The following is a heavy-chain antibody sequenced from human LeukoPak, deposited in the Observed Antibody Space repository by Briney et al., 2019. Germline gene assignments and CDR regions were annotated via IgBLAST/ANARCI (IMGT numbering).Heavy chain of an antibody. CDR2: IYYSGST. V-gene: IGHV4-59*01. D-gene: IGHD3-10*01. J-gene: IGHJ6*03. CDR1: GGSTSSYY. CDR3: ARVRTGFGELYSRRTPNYYYYYYMDV. Sequence: PSETLSLTCTVSGGSTSSYYWSWIRQPPGKGLEWIGYIYYSGSTNYNPSLKSRVTISVDTSKNQFSLKLSSVTAADTAVYYCARVRTGFGELYSRRTPNYYYYYYMDVWGKGTTVTISS.